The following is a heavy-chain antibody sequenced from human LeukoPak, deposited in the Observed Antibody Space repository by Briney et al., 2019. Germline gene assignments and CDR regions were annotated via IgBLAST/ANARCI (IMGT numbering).Heavy chain of an antibody. D-gene: IGHD2-2*01. V-gene: IGHV3-21*04. Sequence: AGGSLRLSCAASGFTFSSYSMNWVRQAPGKGLEWVSSISSSSSYIYYADSVKGRFTISRDNSKNTLYLQMNSLRAEDTAVYYCARESIVVVPAAFGRKNNWFDPWGQGTLVTVSS. CDR3: ARESIVVVPAAFGRKNNWFDP. CDR1: GFTFSSYS. J-gene: IGHJ5*02. CDR2: ISSSSSYI.